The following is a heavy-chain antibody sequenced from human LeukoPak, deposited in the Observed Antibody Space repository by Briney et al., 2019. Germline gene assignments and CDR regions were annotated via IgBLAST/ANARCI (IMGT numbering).Heavy chain of an antibody. J-gene: IGHJ4*02. Sequence: GGSLRLSCAASGFTFSGHWMSWVRQAPGKGLVWVANINQGGGDKYYVDSVKGRFTISRDNANNLLYLQMNSLRGEDTAVYYCTRDRSRAEDDWGQGTLVTVSS. CDR3: TRDRSRAEDD. D-gene: IGHD1-14*01. V-gene: IGHV3-7*01. CDR1: GFTFSGHW. CDR2: INQGGGDK.